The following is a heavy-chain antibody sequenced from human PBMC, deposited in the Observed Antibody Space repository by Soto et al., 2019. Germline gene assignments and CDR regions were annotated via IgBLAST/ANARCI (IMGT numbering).Heavy chain of an antibody. CDR2: IYSSGST. D-gene: IGHD5-12*01. V-gene: IGHV3-53*01. J-gene: IGHJ4*02. Sequence: EVQLVESGGGLIQQGGSLRVSCAASGFSVSSNYMSWVRQAPGQGLEWVALIYSSGSTFYADAVKGRFTISRDNSKNTLFVQMNSLRAEDTAVYYCSIGGYSGHDPKRSFDLWGQGTMV. CDR3: SIGGYSGHDPKRSFDL. CDR1: GFSVSSNY.